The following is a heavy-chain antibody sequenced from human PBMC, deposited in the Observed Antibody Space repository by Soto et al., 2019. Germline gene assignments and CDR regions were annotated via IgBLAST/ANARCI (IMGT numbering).Heavy chain of an antibody. V-gene: IGHV3-11*01. CDR3: VRDLGYYDSSGYFDY. D-gene: IGHD3-22*01. CDR1: GFTFSDSY. CDR2: ISSSDSII. J-gene: IGHJ4*02. Sequence: QVQLVESGGGLVKPGGSLRLSCAASGFTFSDSYMSWIRQAPGKGLEWVSYISSSDSIIYYSDSVKGRFIISRDNAKNSLYLQMNRLRAEDTAVYYCVRDLGYYDSSGYFDYWGQGTLVTVSS.